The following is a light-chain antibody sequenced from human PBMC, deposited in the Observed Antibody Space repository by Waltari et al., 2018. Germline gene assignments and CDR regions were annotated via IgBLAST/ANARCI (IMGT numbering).Light chain of an antibody. J-gene: IGLJ3*02. CDR3: MFWPSNVWV. CDR1: SDIHLGDFI. V-gene: IGLV5-37*01. Sequence: QPVLTQPPSSSASPGESARLPCTLPSDIHLGDFIISWYQQTPGSPPSFLHYYNSDSEKAQGSGVPSRFSGYKDASANAGILLISGLQSEDEADYYCMFWPSNVWVFGGGTKLTVL. CDR2: YNSDSEK.